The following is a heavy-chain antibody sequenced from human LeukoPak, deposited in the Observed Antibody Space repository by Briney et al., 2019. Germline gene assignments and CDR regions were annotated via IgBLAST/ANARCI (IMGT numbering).Heavy chain of an antibody. CDR2: INHSGST. CDR1: GGSFSGYY. D-gene: IGHD3-22*01. CDR3: ARRHVGYYYGSSGYGRNGWFDP. Sequence: PSETLSLTCAVYGGSFSGYYWSWIRQPPGKGLEWIGEINHSGSTNYNPSLKSRVTISVDTSKNQFSLKLSSVTAADTAVYYCARRHVGYYYGSSGYGRNGWFDPWGQGTLVTVSS. V-gene: IGHV4-34*01. J-gene: IGHJ5*02.